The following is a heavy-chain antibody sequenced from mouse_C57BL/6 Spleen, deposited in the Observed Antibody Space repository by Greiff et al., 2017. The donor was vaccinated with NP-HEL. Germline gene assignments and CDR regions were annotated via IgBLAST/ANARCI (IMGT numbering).Heavy chain of an antibody. CDR2: ISYDGSN. J-gene: IGHJ2*01. CDR3: ARDADYPFEY. D-gene: IGHD2-4*01. V-gene: IGHV3-6*01. Sequence: EVKLMESGPGLVKPSQSLSLTCSVTGYSITSGYYWNWIRQFPGNKLEWMGYISYDGSNNYNPSLKNRISITRDTSKNQFFLKLNSVTTEDTATYYCARDADYPFEYWGQGTTLTVSS. CDR1: GYSITSGYY.